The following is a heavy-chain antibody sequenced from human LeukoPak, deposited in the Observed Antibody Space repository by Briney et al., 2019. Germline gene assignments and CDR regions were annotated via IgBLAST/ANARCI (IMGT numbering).Heavy chain of an antibody. V-gene: IGHV4-59*01. CDR3: ARHFGSGSRDAFDI. J-gene: IGHJ3*02. Sequence: SETLSLTCTVSGGSISSYYWSWIRQPPGKGLEWIGYIYYSGSTNYNPSLKSRVTISVDTSKNQFSLKLSSVTAADTAVYYCARHFGSGSRDAFDIWGQGTMVIVSS. CDR2: IYYSGST. CDR1: GGSISSYY. D-gene: IGHD3-10*01.